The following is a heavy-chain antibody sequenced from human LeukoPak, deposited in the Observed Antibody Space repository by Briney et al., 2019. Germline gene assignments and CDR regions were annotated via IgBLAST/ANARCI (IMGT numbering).Heavy chain of an antibody. Sequence: GGSLRLSCAASGFTFSSYAMSWVRQAPGKGLEWVSAISGSGGSTYYADSVKGRFTISRDNSKNTLYLQMNSLRAEDTAVYYCAKDLKHVDTAMVLDYWGQGTLVTVSS. J-gene: IGHJ4*02. CDR3: AKDLKHVDTAMVLDY. CDR1: GFTFSSYA. CDR2: ISGSGGST. D-gene: IGHD5-18*01. V-gene: IGHV3-23*01.